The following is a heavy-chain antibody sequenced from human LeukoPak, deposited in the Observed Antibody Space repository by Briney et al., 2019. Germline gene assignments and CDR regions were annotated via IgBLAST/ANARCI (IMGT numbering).Heavy chain of an antibody. CDR3: AKYSGSYEKWLDY. V-gene: IGHV3-66*01. CDR1: GFTVSSNY. J-gene: IGHJ4*02. CDR2: IYSGGST. D-gene: IGHD1-26*01. Sequence: GGSLRLSCAASGFTVSSNYMSWVRQAPGKGLEWVSVIYSGGSTYYADSVKGRFTISRDNSKNTLYLQMNSLRAEDTAVYYCAKYSGSYEKWLDYWGQGTLVTVSS.